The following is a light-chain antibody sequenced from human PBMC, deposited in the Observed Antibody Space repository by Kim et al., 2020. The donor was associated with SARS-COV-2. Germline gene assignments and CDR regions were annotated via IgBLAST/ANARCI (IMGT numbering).Light chain of an antibody. Sequence: EIVLTQSPATLSLSPGERATLSCRASQSVSSYLAWYQQKPGQAPRLLIYDACNRATGIPARFSGSGSGTDFTLTISSLEPEDFAVYYCQQRSNWPPFTFGGGTKVDIK. V-gene: IGKV3-11*01. CDR1: QSVSSY. CDR3: QQRSNWPPFT. J-gene: IGKJ4*01. CDR2: DAC.